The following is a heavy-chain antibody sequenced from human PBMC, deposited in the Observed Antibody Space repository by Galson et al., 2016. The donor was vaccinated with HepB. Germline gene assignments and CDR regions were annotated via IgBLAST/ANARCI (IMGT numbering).Heavy chain of an antibody. CDR1: GSHA. Sequence: SVKVSCKASGSHAVNWVRQAPGQGLQWMGWISAYNGNTNYAQKLQGRVTVTTDTSTSTAYMELRSLRSDDTAVYYCAAAVAGNFDYWGQGILVTVSS. V-gene: IGHV1-18*01. CDR3: AAAVAGNFDY. CDR2: ISAYNGNT. D-gene: IGHD6-19*01. J-gene: IGHJ4*02.